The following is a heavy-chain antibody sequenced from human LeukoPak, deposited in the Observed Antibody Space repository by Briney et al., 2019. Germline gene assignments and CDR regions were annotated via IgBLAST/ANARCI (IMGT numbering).Heavy chain of an antibody. Sequence: SETLSLTCTVSGGSISRSSYYGGWIRQPPGKGLEWIGSMRYSGSTYYNPSLKSRVTISVDTSKNQFSLKLSSVTAADTAVYYCARVITIFGVVTLYYFDYWGQGTLVTVSS. D-gene: IGHD3-3*01. CDR1: GGSISRSSYY. CDR3: ARVITIFGVVTLYYFDY. J-gene: IGHJ4*02. CDR2: MRYSGST. V-gene: IGHV4-39*07.